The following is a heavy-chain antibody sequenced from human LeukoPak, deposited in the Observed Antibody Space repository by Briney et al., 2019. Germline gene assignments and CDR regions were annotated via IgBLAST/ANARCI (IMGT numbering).Heavy chain of an antibody. Sequence: SQTLSLTCAVSGGSISSGGYSWSWIRQPPGKGLEWIGYIYHSGSTYYNPSLKSRVTISVDRSKNQFSLKLSSVTAADTAVYYCARVLVRGVRLRDYYGMDVWGQGTTVTVSS. V-gene: IGHV4-30-2*01. J-gene: IGHJ6*02. CDR1: GGSISSGGYS. D-gene: IGHD3-10*01. CDR2: IYHSGST. CDR3: ARVLVRGVRLRDYYGMDV.